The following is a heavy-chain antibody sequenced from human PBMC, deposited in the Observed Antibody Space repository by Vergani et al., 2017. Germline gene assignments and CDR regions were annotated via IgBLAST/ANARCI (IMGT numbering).Heavy chain of an antibody. J-gene: IGHJ4*02. V-gene: IGHV4-34*01. CDR3: ARIPGLWSKTNFDY. CDR2: INHSGST. Sequence: QVQLQQWGAGLLKPSETLSLTCAVYGGSFSGYYWSWIRQPPGKGLEWIGEINHSGSTNYNPSLKSRVTISVDTSKNQFSLKLSSVTAADTAVYYCARIPGLWSKTNFDYWGQGTLVTVSS. CDR1: GGSFSGYY. D-gene: IGHD2-21*01.